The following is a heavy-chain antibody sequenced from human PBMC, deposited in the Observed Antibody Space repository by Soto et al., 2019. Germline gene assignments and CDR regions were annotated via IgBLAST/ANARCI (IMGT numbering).Heavy chain of an antibody. J-gene: IGHJ6*02. D-gene: IGHD2-15*01. CDR3: ARGDREDIAVVIGVRPGEYGVDV. V-gene: IGHV3-30-3*01. CDR1: GFTFRNYA. CDR2: ISYAGGSK. Sequence: QVQLVESGGGVVQPGRSLRLSCAASGFTFRNYAMHWVRQAPGKGLECVAVISYAGGSKFYRDYVKGRFTISRDNSKNTLYLQINRLRYEDTAVYYCARGDREDIAVVIGVRPGEYGVDVWGQGTTVTVSS.